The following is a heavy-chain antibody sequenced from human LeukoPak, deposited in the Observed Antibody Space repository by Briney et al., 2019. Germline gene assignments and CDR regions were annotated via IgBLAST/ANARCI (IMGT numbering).Heavy chain of an antibody. D-gene: IGHD6-13*01. CDR1: GFTFSSYG. CDR2: IRSDGTNK. V-gene: IGHV3-30*02. Sequence: PGGSLRLSCAASGFTFSSYGMYWVRQAPGKGLEWVAFIRSDGTNKYYADSVRGRFTISRDNSKNTLYLQMNSLRAEDTAVYYCAKDRQYSSSWYLSYYYYYYMDVWGKGTTVTISS. CDR3: AKDRQYSSSWYLSYYYYYYMDV. J-gene: IGHJ6*03.